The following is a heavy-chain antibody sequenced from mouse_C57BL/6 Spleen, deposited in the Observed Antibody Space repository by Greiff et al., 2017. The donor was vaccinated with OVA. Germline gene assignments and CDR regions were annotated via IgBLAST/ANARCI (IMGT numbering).Heavy chain of an antibody. CDR1: GFNIKDYY. V-gene: IGHV14-1*01. D-gene: IGHD1-1*01. CDR3: TTYYYGSQFAD. Sequence: VQLQQAGAEHDMPWESVKLSCTASGFNIKDYYMHWVKQRPEQGLEWIGRIDPEDGDTEYAPKFQGKATMTADTSSNTAYLQLSSLTSEDTAVYYCTTYYYGSQFADWGQGTLVTVSA. CDR2: IDPEDGDT. J-gene: IGHJ3*01.